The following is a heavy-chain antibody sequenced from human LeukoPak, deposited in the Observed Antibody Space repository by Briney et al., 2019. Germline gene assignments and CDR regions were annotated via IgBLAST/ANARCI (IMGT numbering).Heavy chain of an antibody. CDR1: GYTFTSYD. D-gene: IGHD3-22*01. Sequence: ASVKVSCKASGYTFTSYDINWVRQATGQGLEWMGWMNPNSGNTGYAQTFQGRVTMTRNTSISTAYMELSSLRSEDTAVYYCARAVYYYDSSGYYSNTFDPWGQGTLVTVSS. J-gene: IGHJ5*02. V-gene: IGHV1-8*01. CDR3: ARAVYYYDSSGYYSNTFDP. CDR2: MNPNSGNT.